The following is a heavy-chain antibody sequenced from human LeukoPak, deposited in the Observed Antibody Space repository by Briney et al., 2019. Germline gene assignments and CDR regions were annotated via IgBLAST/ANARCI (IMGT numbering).Heavy chain of an antibody. CDR2: IRQDGGEK. J-gene: IGHJ4*01. Sequence: PGGSLRLSCAVSGFTFSSYWMNWVRQAPGKGLEWVASIRQDGGEKSYVDSVKGRFTISRDNTKNSLCLQMSSLRAEDTAVYYCARDGTAAGLYFDLWGQGTLVTVSS. CDR1: GFTFSSYW. D-gene: IGHD6-13*01. CDR3: ARDGTAAGLYFDL. V-gene: IGHV3-7*01.